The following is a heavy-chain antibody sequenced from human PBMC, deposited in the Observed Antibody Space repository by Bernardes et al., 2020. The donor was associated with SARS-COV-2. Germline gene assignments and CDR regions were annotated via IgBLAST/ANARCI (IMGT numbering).Heavy chain of an antibody. D-gene: IGHD3-10*01. Sequence: GSLRLSCAGSGFTFDDYTMYWVRQTPGQRLEWVSLINWDATGTYYSDSVKGRFIISRDNSKNALYLQMNSLRTEDTALYYCVKDSLAYYHGSGSYYNHWGQGTLVTVSS. CDR1: GFTFDDYT. J-gene: IGHJ4*02. CDR3: VKDSLAYYHGSGSYYNH. CDR2: INWDATGT. V-gene: IGHV3-43*01.